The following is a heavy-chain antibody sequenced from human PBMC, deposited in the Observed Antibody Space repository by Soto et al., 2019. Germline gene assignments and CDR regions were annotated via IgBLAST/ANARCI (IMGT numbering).Heavy chain of an antibody. D-gene: IGHD3-3*01. J-gene: IGHJ6*02. CDR1: GFTFSSYA. V-gene: IGHV3-23*01. CDR2: ISGSGGST. Sequence: RRLSCAASGFTFSSYAMSWVRQAPGKGLEWVSAISGSGGSTYYADSVKGRFTISRDNSKNTLYLQMNSLRAEDTAVYYCAKDPYYDFWSGYYTNLDVWGQGTTVTVSS. CDR3: AKDPYYDFWSGYYTNLDV.